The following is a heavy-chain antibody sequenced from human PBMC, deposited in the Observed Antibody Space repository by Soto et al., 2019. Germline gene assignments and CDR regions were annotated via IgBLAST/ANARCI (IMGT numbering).Heavy chain of an antibody. J-gene: IGHJ3*02. CDR3: AHRLRWELPEYAFDI. CDR1: GFSLSTSGVG. Sequence: QITLKGSGPTLVKPTQTLTLTCTFSGFSLSTSGVGVGWIRQPPGKALEWLTLIYWDDDKRYSPSLKSRLTSTNDTSKNQVVLTMTNMDPVDTATYYCAHRLRWELPEYAFDIWGQGTMVTVSS. V-gene: IGHV2-5*02. CDR2: IYWDDDK. D-gene: IGHD1-26*01.